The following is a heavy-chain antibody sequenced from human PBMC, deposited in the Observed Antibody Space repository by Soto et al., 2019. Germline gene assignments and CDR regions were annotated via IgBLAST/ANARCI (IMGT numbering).Heavy chain of an antibody. V-gene: IGHV3-33*01. CDR3: QRTGDDAFDI. CDR2: IWYDGSNK. CDR1: GFTFSSYG. D-gene: IGHD7-27*01. J-gene: IGHJ3*02. Sequence: QVQLVESGGGVVQPGRSLRLSCAASGFTFSSYGMHWVRQAPGKGLEWVAVIWYDGSNKYYADSVKGRFTISRDNSKNTLYLQMNSLRAEDTAVYYCQRTGDDAFDIWGQGTMVTVSS.